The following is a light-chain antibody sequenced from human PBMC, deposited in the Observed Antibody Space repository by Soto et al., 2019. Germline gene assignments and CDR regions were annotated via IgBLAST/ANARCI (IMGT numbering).Light chain of an antibody. CDR2: EVS. CDR3: MQSIQLPLT. J-gene: IGKJ4*01. CDR1: QSLLHSDGRAY. V-gene: IGKV2D-29*01. Sequence: DIVMTPLPLSLSVTPGQPASISCKSSQSLLHSDGRAYLYWYLQKAGQTPQLLIYEVSKRFSGVPDRFSGSGSGTDFTLKISRVEAEDVGFYYCMQSIQLPLTFGGGTKVEIK.